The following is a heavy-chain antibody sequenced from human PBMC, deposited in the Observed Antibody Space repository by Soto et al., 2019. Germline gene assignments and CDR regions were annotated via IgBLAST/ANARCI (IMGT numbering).Heavy chain of an antibody. CDR2: ISAYNGNT. J-gene: IGHJ4*02. CDR3: ARTSSGWDFDY. CDR1: VDTCTSVG. V-gene: IGHV1-18*01. Sequence: ASVKVSCRDXVDTCTSVGLSGLRQAPGQGLEWMGWISAYNGNTNYAQKLQGRVTMTTDTSTSTAYMELRSLRSDDTAVYYCARTSSGWDFDYWGQGTLVTVSS. D-gene: IGHD6-19*01.